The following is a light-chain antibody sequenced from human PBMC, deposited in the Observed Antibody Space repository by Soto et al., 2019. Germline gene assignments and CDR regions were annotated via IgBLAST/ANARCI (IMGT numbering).Light chain of an antibody. V-gene: IGKV1-12*01. CDR3: QQSHSPPWT. CDR1: ESVGNW. J-gene: IGKJ1*01. Sequence: DIQMTQSPSSLSASVGDRITITCRAKESVGNWLAWYQQKPGKAPKLLIYAASTLPSGVPSRFSGSRSGTEFTLTISSLQPDDFAIYYCQQSHSPPWTFGQGTRVDIK. CDR2: AAS.